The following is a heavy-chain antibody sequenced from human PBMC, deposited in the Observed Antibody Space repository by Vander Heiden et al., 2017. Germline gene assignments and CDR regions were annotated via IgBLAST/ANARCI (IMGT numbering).Heavy chain of an antibody. Sequence: EVQLVESGGGLVQPGGSLRLSCAASGFTLSLNSMNGVRQAPGKGLEWISYISTSGSTIKYADSVKGRITISRDNAKNSVYLQMNSVRGDDTAVYYCARLYCSSTSCYVDYWGQGTLVTVSS. D-gene: IGHD2-2*01. CDR2: ISTSGSTI. J-gene: IGHJ4*02. V-gene: IGHV3-48*01. CDR3: ARLYCSSTSCYVDY. CDR1: GFTLSLNS.